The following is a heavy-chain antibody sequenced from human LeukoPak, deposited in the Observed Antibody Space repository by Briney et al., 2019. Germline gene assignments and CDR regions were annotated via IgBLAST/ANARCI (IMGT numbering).Heavy chain of an antibody. Sequence: GGSLRLSCAASGFTFSSYAMSWVRQAPGKGLEWVSAISGSGGSTYYADSVKGRFTISRDNSKNTLYLQMNSLRAEDTAVYYCAKRDHVLLWLGDPFDYWGQGTLVTVSS. CDR3: AKRDHVLLWLGDPFDY. CDR1: GFTFSSYA. CDR2: ISGSGGST. V-gene: IGHV3-23*01. J-gene: IGHJ4*02. D-gene: IGHD3-10*01.